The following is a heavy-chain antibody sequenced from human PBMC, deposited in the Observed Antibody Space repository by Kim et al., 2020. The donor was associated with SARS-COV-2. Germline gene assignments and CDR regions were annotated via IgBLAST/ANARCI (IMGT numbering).Heavy chain of an antibody. CDR1: GGTFSSYA. D-gene: IGHD2-2*01. V-gene: IGHV1-69*04. CDR3: AREREDSSTSCPDY. Sequence: SVKVSCKASGGTFSSYAISWVRQAPGQGLEWMGRIIPILGIANYAQKFQGRVTITADKSTSTAYMELSSLRSEDTAVYYCAREREDSSTSCPDYWGQGTLVTVSS. J-gene: IGHJ4*02. CDR2: IIPILGIA.